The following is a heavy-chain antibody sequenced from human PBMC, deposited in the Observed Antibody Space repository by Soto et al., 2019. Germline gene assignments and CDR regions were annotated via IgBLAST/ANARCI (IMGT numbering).Heavy chain of an antibody. V-gene: IGHV4-59*08. CDR1: GGSISSYY. CDR3: ARRGITGAMSVFDY. Sequence: SSETLSLTCTVSGGSISSYYWSWIRQPPGKGLEWIGYIYYSGSTNYNPSLKSRVTISVDTSKNQFSLKLSSVTAADTAVYYCARRGITGAMSVFDYWGQGTLVTVSS. CDR2: IYYSGST. J-gene: IGHJ4*02. D-gene: IGHD1-20*01.